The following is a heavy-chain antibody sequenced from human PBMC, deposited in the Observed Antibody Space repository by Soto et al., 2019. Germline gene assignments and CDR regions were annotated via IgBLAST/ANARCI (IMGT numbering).Heavy chain of an antibody. Sequence: QVQLVQSGAEVKKPGSSVKVSCKASGDTFSSYAISWVRQAPGQGLEWMGGIIPIFGTANYAQKFQGRVTITADESTSAAYMELSSLRSEDMAVYYCARTDYDSSGYPTVEYFQHWGQGTLVTVSS. D-gene: IGHD3-22*01. CDR1: GDTFSSYA. V-gene: IGHV1-69*12. J-gene: IGHJ1*01. CDR3: ARTDYDSSGYPTVEYFQH. CDR2: IIPIFGTA.